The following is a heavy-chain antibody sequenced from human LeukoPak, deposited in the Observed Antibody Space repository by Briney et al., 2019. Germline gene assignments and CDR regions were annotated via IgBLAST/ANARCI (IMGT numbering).Heavy chain of an antibody. D-gene: IGHD3-10*01. Sequence: PGGSLRLSCAASGFTFDDYAMHWVGQAPGKGLEWVSGISWNSGSIGHADSVKGRFTISRDNAKTSLYLQMNSLRAEDTALYYCAKDTGGYYGSGSQFDPWGQGTLVTVSS. CDR2: ISWNSGSI. J-gene: IGHJ5*02. V-gene: IGHV3-9*01. CDR3: AKDTGGYYGSGSQFDP. CDR1: GFTFDDYA.